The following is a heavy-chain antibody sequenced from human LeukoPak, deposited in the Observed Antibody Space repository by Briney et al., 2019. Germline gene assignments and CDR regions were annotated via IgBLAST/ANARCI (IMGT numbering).Heavy chain of an antibody. D-gene: IGHD1-1*01. Sequence: SETLSLTCTVSGGSISSSSYYWGWIRQPPGKGLEWIGSIYYSGSTYYNPSLKSRVTISVDTSKNQFSLKLSSVTAADTAVYYCARDERTAENYFDYWGQGTLVTVSS. CDR2: IYYSGST. CDR1: GGSISSSSYY. CDR3: ARDERTAENYFDY. V-gene: IGHV4-39*02. J-gene: IGHJ4*02.